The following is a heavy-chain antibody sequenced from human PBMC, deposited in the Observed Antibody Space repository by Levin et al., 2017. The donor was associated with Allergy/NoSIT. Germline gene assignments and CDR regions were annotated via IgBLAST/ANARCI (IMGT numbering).Heavy chain of an antibody. CDR3: ARDFSSGYLPDY. CDR1: GFTFSSYG. V-gene: IGHV3-33*01. J-gene: IGHJ4*02. CDR2: IWYDGSNK. D-gene: IGHD5-12*01. Sequence: LSLTCAASGFTFSSYGMHWVRQAPGKGLEWVAVIWYDGSNKYYADSVKGRFIISRDNSKNTLYLQMNSLRADDSAVYCCARDFSSGYLPDYWGQGTLVTVSS.